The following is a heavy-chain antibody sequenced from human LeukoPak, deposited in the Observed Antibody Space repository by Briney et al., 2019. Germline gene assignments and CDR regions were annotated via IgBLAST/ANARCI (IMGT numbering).Heavy chain of an antibody. Sequence: GASVKVSCKASVYTFTEYYMHWVRQAPGQGLEWMGWINPNSGGTNFAQKFQGRVAMTRDTSISTAYLELGSLRSDDTAVYFCARARWQLVPYFDAWGQGTLVTVSS. CDR1: VYTFTEYY. CDR2: INPNSGGT. J-gene: IGHJ4*02. D-gene: IGHD6-6*01. CDR3: ARARWQLVPYFDA. V-gene: IGHV1-2*02.